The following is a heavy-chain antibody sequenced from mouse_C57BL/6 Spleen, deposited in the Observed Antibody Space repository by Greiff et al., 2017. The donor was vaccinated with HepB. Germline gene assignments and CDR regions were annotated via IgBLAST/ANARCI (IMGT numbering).Heavy chain of an antibody. D-gene: IGHD2-3*01. V-gene: IGHV1-26*01. Sequence: EVQLQQSGPELVKPGASVKISCKASGYTFTDYYMNWVKQSHGKSLEWIGDINPNNGGTSYNQKFKGKATLTVDKSSSTAYMELRSLTSEDSAVYYCASRLLGDAMDYWGQGTSVTVSS. CDR2: INPNNGGT. J-gene: IGHJ4*01. CDR3: ASRLLGDAMDY. CDR1: GYTFTDYY.